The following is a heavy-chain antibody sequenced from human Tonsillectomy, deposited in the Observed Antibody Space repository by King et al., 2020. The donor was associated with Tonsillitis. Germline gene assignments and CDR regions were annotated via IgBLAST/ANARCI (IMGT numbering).Heavy chain of an antibody. V-gene: IGHV3-53*01. CDR3: ARGSEIAGFDY. CDR2: IYSGGAT. D-gene: IGHD6-13*01. J-gene: IGHJ4*02. CDR1: GFIVSSNY. Sequence: QLVQSGGGLIQPGGSLRLSCAASGFIVSSNYMSWVRQAPGKGLEWVSIIYSGGATYYADSVKGRFTISRDNFKNTLYLQMNRLRVEDTAVYYCARGSEIAGFDYWGQGTLVTVSS.